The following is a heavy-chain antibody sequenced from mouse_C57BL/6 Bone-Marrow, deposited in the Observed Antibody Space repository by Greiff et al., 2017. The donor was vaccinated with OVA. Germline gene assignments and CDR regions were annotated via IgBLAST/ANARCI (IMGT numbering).Heavy chain of an antibody. J-gene: IGHJ4*01. CDR3: ARGRGYAMDY. CDR1: GYTFTSYW. Sequence: VQLQQPGAELVKPGASVKMSCKASGYTFTSYWITWVKQRPGKGLEWIGDIYPGSGSTNYNAKFKSKATLTVDTSSSTAYMQLSSLTSEDSAVYYCARGRGYAMDYWGQGTSVTVSS. CDR2: IYPGSGST. V-gene: IGHV1-55*01.